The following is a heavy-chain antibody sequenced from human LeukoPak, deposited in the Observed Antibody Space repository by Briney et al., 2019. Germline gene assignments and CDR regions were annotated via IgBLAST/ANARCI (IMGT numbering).Heavy chain of an antibody. CDR2: INHSGST. J-gene: IGHJ4*02. D-gene: IGHD3-10*01. V-gene: IGHV4-34*09. Sequence: PSETLSLTCAVYGGSFSGYYWSWIRQPPGKGLEWIGEINHSGSTNYNPSLKSRVTISVDTSKNQFSLKLSSVTAADTAVYYCARVDYYGSGSHADYWGQGTLVTVSS. CDR1: GGSFSGYY. CDR3: ARVDYYGSGSHADY.